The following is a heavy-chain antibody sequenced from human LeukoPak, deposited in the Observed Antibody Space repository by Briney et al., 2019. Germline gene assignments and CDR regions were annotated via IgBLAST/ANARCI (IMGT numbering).Heavy chain of an antibody. J-gene: IGHJ3*02. CDR2: ISYDGSNK. CDR3: ANGVAPIVGAAPHDAFDI. D-gene: IGHD1-26*01. V-gene: IGHV3-30*18. Sequence: GSLRLSCAASGFTFDDYGMHWVRQAPGKGLEWVAVISYDGSNKYYADSVKGRFTISRDNSKNTLYLQMNSLRAEDTAVYYCANGVAPIVGAAPHDAFDIWGQGTMVTVSS. CDR1: GFTFDDYG.